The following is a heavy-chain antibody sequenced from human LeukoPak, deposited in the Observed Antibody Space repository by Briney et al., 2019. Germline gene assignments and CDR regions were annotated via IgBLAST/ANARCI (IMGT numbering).Heavy chain of an antibody. V-gene: IGHV3-64*01. CDR1: GFTFSSYG. D-gene: IGHD3-10*01. Sequence: GGSLRLSCAASGFTFSSYGMHWVRQAPGKGLEYVSAINSNGGSTYYANSVKGRFTISRDNSKNTLYLQMGSLRAEDMAVYYCAREGTYGDSDYWGQGTLVTVSS. J-gene: IGHJ4*02. CDR3: AREGTYGDSDY. CDR2: INSNGGST.